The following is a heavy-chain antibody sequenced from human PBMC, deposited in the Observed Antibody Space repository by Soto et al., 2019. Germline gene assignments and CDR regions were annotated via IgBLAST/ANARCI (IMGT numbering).Heavy chain of an antibody. J-gene: IGHJ3*02. CDR2: IYYSGST. CDR1: GGSISSGDYY. Sequence: SETLSLTCTVSGGSISSGDYYWSWIRQPPGKGLEWIGYIYYSGSTYYNPSLKSRVTISVDTSKNQFSLKLSSVTAADTAVYYCARDQQFLNYYDSSGYHRGRAFDIWGQGTMVTVSS. CDR3: ARDQQFLNYYDSSGYHRGRAFDI. D-gene: IGHD3-22*01. V-gene: IGHV4-30-4*01.